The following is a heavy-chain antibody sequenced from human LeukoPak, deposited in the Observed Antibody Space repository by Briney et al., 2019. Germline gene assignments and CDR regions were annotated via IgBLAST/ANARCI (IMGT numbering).Heavy chain of an antibody. D-gene: IGHD6-19*01. J-gene: IGHJ4*02. CDR3: AKESYSSGWYAYFDY. CDR2: ISGSGGST. V-gene: IGHV3-23*01. Sequence: GGSLRLSCAASGFTFSSYAMSWVRQAPGKGLEWVSAISGSGGSTYYADSVKGRLTIPRDNSKNTLYLQMNSLRAEDTAVYYCAKESYSSGWYAYFDYWGQGTLVTVSS. CDR1: GFTFSSYA.